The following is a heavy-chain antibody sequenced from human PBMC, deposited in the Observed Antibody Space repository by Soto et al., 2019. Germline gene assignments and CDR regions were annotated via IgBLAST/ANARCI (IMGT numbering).Heavy chain of an antibody. V-gene: IGHV1-3*01. CDR1: GYTFTSYA. CDR2: INAGNGNT. D-gene: IGHD3-22*01. Sequence: ASVKVSCKASGYTFTSYAMHWVRQAPGQRLEWMGWINAGNGNTKYSQKFQGRVTITRDTSASTAYMELSSLRSEDTAVYYCARVRDSNVYYYYGIYVLALRATVPVS. CDR3: ARVRDSNVYYYYGIYV. J-gene: IGHJ6*02.